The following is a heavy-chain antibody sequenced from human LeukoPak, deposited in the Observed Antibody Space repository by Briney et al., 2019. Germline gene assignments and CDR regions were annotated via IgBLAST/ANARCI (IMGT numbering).Heavy chain of an antibody. J-gene: IGHJ5*02. CDR2: INPNSGGT. D-gene: IGHD1-1*01. Sequence: GASVKVSCKASGYTFTGYYMHWVRQAPGQGLEWMGWINPNSGGTNYAQKFQGRVTMTRDTSISTAYMELSGLRSDDTAVYYCARAYWNDVGWFDPWGQGTLVTVSS. V-gene: IGHV1-2*02. CDR3: ARAYWNDVGWFDP. CDR1: GYTFTGYY.